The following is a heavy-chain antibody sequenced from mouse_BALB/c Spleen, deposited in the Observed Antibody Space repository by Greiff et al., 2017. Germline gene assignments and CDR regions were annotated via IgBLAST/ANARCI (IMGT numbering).Heavy chain of an antibody. CDR2: IWRGGST. CDR3: AKSYDYSYAMDY. V-gene: IGHV2-5-1*01. J-gene: IGHJ4*01. CDR1: GFSLTSYG. Sequence: VQLVESGPSLVQPSQSLSITCTVSGFSLTSYGVHWVRQSPGKGLEWLGVIWRGGSTDYNAAFMSRLSITKDNSKSQVFFKMNSLQADDTAIYYCAKSYDYSYAMDYWGQGTSVTVSS. D-gene: IGHD2-4*01.